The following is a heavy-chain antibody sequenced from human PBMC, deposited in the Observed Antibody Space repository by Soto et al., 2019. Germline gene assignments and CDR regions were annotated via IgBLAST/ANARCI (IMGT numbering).Heavy chain of an antibody. CDR1: GGTFSSYA. CDR3: AQCLLGVNYYYGMDV. V-gene: IGHV1-69*12. CDR2: IIPIFGTA. D-gene: IGHD3-16*01. J-gene: IGHJ6*02. Sequence: QVQLVQSGAEVKKPGSSVKVSCKASGGTFSSYAINWVRQAPGQGLEWMGGIIPIFGTADYAPKFQGRVTNTADQSTSTAYMELSRLRSEDTAVYYCAQCLLGVNYYYGMDVWGQGTTVTVSS.